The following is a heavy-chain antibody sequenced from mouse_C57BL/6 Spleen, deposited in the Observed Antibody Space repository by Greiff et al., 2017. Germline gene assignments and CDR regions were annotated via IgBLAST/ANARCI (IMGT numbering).Heavy chain of an antibody. Sequence: EVQRVESEGGLVQPGSSMKLSCTASGFTFSDYYMAWVRQVPEKGLEWVANINSDGSSTYYLDSLKSRFIISRDNAKNILYLQMSSLKSEDTATYYCSLDSSGYFDYWGQGTTRTVSS. CDR3: SLDSSGYFDY. V-gene: IGHV5-16*01. J-gene: IGHJ2*01. CDR1: GFTFSDYY. D-gene: IGHD3-1*01. CDR2: INSDGSST.